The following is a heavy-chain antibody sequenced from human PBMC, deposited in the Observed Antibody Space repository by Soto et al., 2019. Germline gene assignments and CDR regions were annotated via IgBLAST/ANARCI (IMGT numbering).Heavy chain of an antibody. Sequence: SEPLSLTCTVYGGNFGDYYWSWIRQPPGKELEWIGEINHSGSTNYNPSLKSRVTISVDTSKNQFSLKLSSVTAADTAVYFCASHLTIFGVVLENAFDIWGQGTMVTVSS. D-gene: IGHD3-3*01. CDR3: ASHLTIFGVVLENAFDI. CDR1: GGNFGDYY. CDR2: INHSGST. V-gene: IGHV4-34*01. J-gene: IGHJ3*02.